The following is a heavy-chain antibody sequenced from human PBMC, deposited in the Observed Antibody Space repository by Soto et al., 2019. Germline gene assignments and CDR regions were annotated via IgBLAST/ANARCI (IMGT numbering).Heavy chain of an antibody. CDR3: ARGGRLLWFGELRQNNNWFDP. Sequence: ASVKVSCKASGYTFTSYGISWVRQAPGQGLEWMGWISAYNGNTNYAQKLQGRVTMTTDTSTSTAYMELRSLRSDDTAVYYCARGGRLLWFGELRQNNNWFDPWGQGTLVTVSS. D-gene: IGHD3-10*01. V-gene: IGHV1-18*01. CDR1: GYTFTSYG. CDR2: ISAYNGNT. J-gene: IGHJ5*02.